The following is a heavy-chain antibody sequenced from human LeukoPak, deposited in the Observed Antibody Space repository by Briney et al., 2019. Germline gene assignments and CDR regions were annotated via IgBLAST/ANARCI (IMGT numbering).Heavy chain of an antibody. CDR2: FDPEDGET. J-gene: IGHJ5*02. CDR1: GYTLTELS. V-gene: IGHV1-24*01. CDR3: ALGNYDSSGEDAFDT. Sequence: ASVKVSCKVSGYTLTELSMHWVRQAPGKGLEWMGGFDPEDGETIYAQKFQGRVTMTEDTSTDTAYMELSSLRSEDTAVYYCALGNYDSSGEDAFDTWGQGTLVTVSS. D-gene: IGHD3-22*01.